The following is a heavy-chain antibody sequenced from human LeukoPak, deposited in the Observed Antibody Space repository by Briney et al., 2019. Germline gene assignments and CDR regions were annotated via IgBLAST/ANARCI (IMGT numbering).Heavy chain of an antibody. CDR3: ARENLDQPLGTAVDY. J-gene: IGHJ4*02. CDR2: INPSGGST. V-gene: IGHV1-46*01. Sequence: ASVKVSCKASGYTFTSYYMHRVRQAPGQGLEWMGIINPSGGSTSYAQKFQGRVTMTRDTSTSTVYMELSSLRSEDTAVYYCARENLDQPLGTAVDYWGQGTLVTVSS. D-gene: IGHD2-2*01. CDR1: GYTFTSYY.